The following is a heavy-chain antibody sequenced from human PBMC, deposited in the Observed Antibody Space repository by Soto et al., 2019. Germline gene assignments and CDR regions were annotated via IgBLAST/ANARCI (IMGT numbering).Heavy chain of an antibody. CDR3: ARRQNYYDSSGYYYPQPFDY. D-gene: IGHD3-22*01. J-gene: IGHJ4*02. V-gene: IGHV3-7*01. Sequence: GGSLRLSCAASGFTFSSYWMSWVRQAPGKGLEWVANIKQDGSEKYYVDSVKGRFTISRDNAKSSLYLQMNSLRAEDTAVYYCARRQNYYDSSGYYYPQPFDYWGQGTLVTVSS. CDR2: IKQDGSEK. CDR1: GFTFSSYW.